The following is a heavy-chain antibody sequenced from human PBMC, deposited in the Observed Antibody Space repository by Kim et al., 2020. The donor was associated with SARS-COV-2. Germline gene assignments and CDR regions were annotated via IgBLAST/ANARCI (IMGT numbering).Heavy chain of an antibody. CDR3: VRIMFRGVFYY. V-gene: IGHV4-39*07. Sequence: SETLSLTCTVSGDSISRSSYYWGWIRQPPGKGLEWIGESNYSGDTNYSPSLKSRVTISVDTSKNQFSLKLSSVTAADTAMYYCVRIMFRGVFYYWGQGNLVTVSS. J-gene: IGHJ4*02. D-gene: IGHD3-10*01. CDR1: GDSISRSSYY. CDR2: SNYSGDT.